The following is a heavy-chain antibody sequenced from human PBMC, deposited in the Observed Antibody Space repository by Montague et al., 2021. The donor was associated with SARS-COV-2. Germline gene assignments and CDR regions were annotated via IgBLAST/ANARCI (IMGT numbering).Heavy chain of an antibody. CDR1: GESVSGFY. Sequence: SETLSLTCAVYGESVSGFYWGWIRQPPGEGLEWLGEINHSGSPNYNPSLKSRVTMSLDTSKNQFSLKLSSVTAADTAVYYCARGSFGMGAFDIWGQGTMVTVSS. CDR3: ARGSFGMGAFDI. V-gene: IGHV4-34*01. D-gene: IGHD1-14*01. CDR2: INHSGSP. J-gene: IGHJ3*02.